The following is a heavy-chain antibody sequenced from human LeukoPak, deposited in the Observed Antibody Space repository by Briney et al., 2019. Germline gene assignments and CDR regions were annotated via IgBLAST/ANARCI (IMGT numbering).Heavy chain of an antibody. CDR2: INHSGST. CDR1: GGSFSGYY. J-gene: IGHJ4*02. V-gene: IGHV4-34*01. CDR3: RQSGYSYADDY. Sequence: PSETLSLTCAVYGGSFSGYYWSWIRQPPGKGLEWIGEINHSGSTNYNPSLKSRVTISVDTSKNQFSLKLSSVTAADTAVYYYRQSGYSYADDYWGQGALVTVSS. D-gene: IGHD5-18*01.